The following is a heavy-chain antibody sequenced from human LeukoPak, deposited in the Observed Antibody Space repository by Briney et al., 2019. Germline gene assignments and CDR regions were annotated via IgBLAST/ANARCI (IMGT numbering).Heavy chain of an antibody. D-gene: IGHD5-24*01. CDR1: KFILDDYS. CDR3: AKGRTDGYMYDAFDV. Sequence: SGGSLRLSCTASKFILDDYSMHWVRRPPGKGLEWVAGINWNSRNIGYADSVKGRFTVFRDNAKNSLFLQMNSLRVEDTALYYCAKGRTDGYMYDAFDVWGPGTMVTVAT. J-gene: IGHJ3*01. CDR2: INWNSRNI. V-gene: IGHV3-9*01.